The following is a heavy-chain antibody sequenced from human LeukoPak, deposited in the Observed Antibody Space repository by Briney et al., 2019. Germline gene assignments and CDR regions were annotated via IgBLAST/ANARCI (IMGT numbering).Heavy chain of an antibody. Sequence: PETLSLTCTVSGGSISSYYWSWIRQPPGKGLEWIGYIYYSGSTNYNPSLKSRVTISVDTSKNQFSLKLSSVTAADTAVYYCARLYGSGSYGSTDYFDYWGQGTLVTVSS. V-gene: IGHV4-59*01. D-gene: IGHD3-10*01. J-gene: IGHJ4*02. CDR1: GGSISSYY. CDR2: IYYSGST. CDR3: ARLYGSGSYGSTDYFDY.